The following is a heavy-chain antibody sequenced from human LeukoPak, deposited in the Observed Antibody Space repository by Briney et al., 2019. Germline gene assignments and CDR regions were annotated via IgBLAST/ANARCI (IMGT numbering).Heavy chain of an antibody. CDR3: ARGSIAARSYYYYMDV. CDR2: IIPLFGPA. D-gene: IGHD6-6*01. Sequence: ASVKVSCKASGGTFSSYAISWVRQAPGQGLEWMGGIIPLFGPANYDQKYQGILTITTDESTSTAHMQLSRLRSEDTAVYYCARGSIAARSYYYYMDVWGRGTRVSVSS. V-gene: IGHV1-69*05. J-gene: IGHJ6*03. CDR1: GGTFSSYA.